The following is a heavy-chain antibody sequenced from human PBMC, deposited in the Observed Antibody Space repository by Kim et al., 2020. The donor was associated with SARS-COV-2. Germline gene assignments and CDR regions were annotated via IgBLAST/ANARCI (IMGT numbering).Heavy chain of an antibody. J-gene: IGHJ5*02. Sequence: DSVKVSCKASGYTFTSYDINWVRQATGQGLEWMGWMNPNSGNTGYAQKFQGRVTMNRNTTIRTAYMELSSLRSEDTAVYYCARAPAWGTMFGVVISGDGWIDPWGEGTLVTVSS. CDR3: ARAPAWGTMFGVVISGDGWIDP. CDR2: MNPNSGNT. D-gene: IGHD3-3*01. CDR1: GYTFTSYD. V-gene: IGHV1-8*01.